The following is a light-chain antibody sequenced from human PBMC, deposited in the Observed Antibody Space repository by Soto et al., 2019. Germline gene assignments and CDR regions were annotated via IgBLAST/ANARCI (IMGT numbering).Light chain of an antibody. Sequence: DIQMTQSPSTLSASVGDTVTVTCRASQSVSGWLAWYQQKPGEAPKLLMYDASSLEGGVPSRFSGSGSGTEFTLTISSLQPEDVATYYCQRYNSAPWTFGQGTKVDIK. CDR2: DAS. CDR1: QSVSGW. V-gene: IGKV1-5*01. J-gene: IGKJ1*01. CDR3: QRYNSAPWT.